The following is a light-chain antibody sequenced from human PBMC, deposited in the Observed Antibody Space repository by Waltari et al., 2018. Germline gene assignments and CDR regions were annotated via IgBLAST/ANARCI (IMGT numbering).Light chain of an antibody. CDR3: QQYNSGALT. Sequence: DILMTQSPSTLSASVGDRVTLTCRASHNIDTWLAWYQQKPWKAPKFLIYKASNVAKGVPSRFSGSGSGTEFTLTISSLQPDDFATYYCQQYNSGALTFGGGTKVEIK. J-gene: IGKJ4*01. V-gene: IGKV1-5*03. CDR1: HNIDTW. CDR2: KAS.